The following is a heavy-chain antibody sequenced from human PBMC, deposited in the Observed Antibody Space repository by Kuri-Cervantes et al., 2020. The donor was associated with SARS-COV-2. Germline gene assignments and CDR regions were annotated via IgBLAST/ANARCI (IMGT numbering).Heavy chain of an antibody. V-gene: IGHV1-2*04. D-gene: IGHD3-22*01. CDR2: INPNSGDT. Sequence: ASVKVSCKTSEYTFTGYYIHWVRQAPGQGLEWMGWINPNSGDTNYAQKFQGWVTMTTDTSTSTASMELRSLRSDDTAVYYCARAIPDYYDSFGYYEDTFDIWGQGTKVTVSS. J-gene: IGHJ3*02. CDR3: ARAIPDYYDSFGYYEDTFDI. CDR1: EYTFTGYY.